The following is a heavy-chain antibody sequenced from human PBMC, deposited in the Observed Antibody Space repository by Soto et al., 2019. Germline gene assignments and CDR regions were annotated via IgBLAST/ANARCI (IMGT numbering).Heavy chain of an antibody. CDR1: GFTFSSYG. D-gene: IGHD6-19*01. CDR3: EKDLELGQWLVGGNWLDP. Sequence: QVQLVESGGGVVQPGRSLRLSCAASGFTFSSYGMHWVRQAPGKGLEWVAVISYDGSNKYYADSVKGRFTISRDNSKKPLYMKMNSLRAEDTAVYYCEKDLELGQWLVGGNWLDPWGQGTLVTVSS. J-gene: IGHJ5*02. V-gene: IGHV3-30*18. CDR2: ISYDGSNK.